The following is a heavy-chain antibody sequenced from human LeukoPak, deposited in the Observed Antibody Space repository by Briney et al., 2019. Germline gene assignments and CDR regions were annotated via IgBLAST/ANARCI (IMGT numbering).Heavy chain of an antibody. Sequence: SETLSLTCAVSGGSISSGGYSWSWIRQPPGKGLEWIRYIYHSGSTYYNPSLKSRVTISVDRSKNQFSLKLSSVTAADTAVYYCARYGDYVEGYFDYWGQGTLVTVSS. CDR2: IYHSGST. D-gene: IGHD4-17*01. CDR3: ARYGDYVEGYFDY. V-gene: IGHV4-30-2*01. CDR1: GGSISSGGYS. J-gene: IGHJ4*02.